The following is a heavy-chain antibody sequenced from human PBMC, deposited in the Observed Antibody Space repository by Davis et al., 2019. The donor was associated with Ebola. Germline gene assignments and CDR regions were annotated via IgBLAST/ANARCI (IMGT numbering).Heavy chain of an antibody. CDR3: ARGLSIAARPNNWFDP. CDR1: GYAFTNYL. CDR2: INPNSGGT. Sequence: ASVKVSCKASGYAFTNYLVHWVRQATGQGLEWMGRINPNSGGTNYAQKFQGRVTMTRDTSISTAYMELSRLRSDDTAVYYCARGLSIAARPNNWFDPWGQGTLVTVSS. D-gene: IGHD6-6*01. V-gene: IGHV1-2*06. J-gene: IGHJ5*02.